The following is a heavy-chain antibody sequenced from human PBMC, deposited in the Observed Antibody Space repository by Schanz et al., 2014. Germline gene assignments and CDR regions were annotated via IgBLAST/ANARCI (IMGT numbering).Heavy chain of an antibody. V-gene: IGHV1-69*02. CDR3: AGTYCSSTSCYTGYYYMDF. CDR2: IIPILGIA. J-gene: IGHJ4*02. Sequence: QVQLVQSEAEVKKPGSSVKVSCKASGGTFSSYTISWVRQAPGQGLEWMGRIIPILGIANYAQNFQGRVTMTAYKSTSTAYMELTSLRSEDTAVYYCAGTYCSSTSCYTGYYYMDFWGQGTLITVSS. CDR1: GGTFSSYT. D-gene: IGHD2-2*02.